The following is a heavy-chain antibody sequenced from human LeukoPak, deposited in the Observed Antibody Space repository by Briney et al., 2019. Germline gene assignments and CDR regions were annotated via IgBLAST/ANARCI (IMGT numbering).Heavy chain of an antibody. J-gene: IGHJ4*02. D-gene: IGHD3-22*01. Sequence: GRSLRLSCAASGFTFSSYAMSWVRQAPGKGLEWVSAISGSGGSTYYADSVKGRFTISRDNSKNTLYLQMNSLRAEDTAVYYCAKDFSMIVVVGTFDYWGQGTLVTVSS. CDR2: ISGSGGST. CDR1: GFTFSSYA. V-gene: IGHV3-23*01. CDR3: AKDFSMIVVVGTFDY.